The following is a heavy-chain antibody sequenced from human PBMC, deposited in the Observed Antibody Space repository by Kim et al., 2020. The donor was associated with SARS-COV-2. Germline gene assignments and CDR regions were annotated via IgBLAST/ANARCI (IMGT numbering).Heavy chain of an antibody. J-gene: IGHJ4*02. Sequence: SETLSPTCTVSGYSISSGYYWGWIRQPPGKGLEWIGSIYHSGSTYYNPSLKSRVTISVDTSKNQFSLKLSSVTAADTAVYYCARALDSGRYSSSWSDYWGQGTLVTVSS. V-gene: IGHV4-38-2*02. CDR1: GYSISSGYY. CDR3: ARALDSGRYSSSWSDY. CDR2: IYHSGST. D-gene: IGHD6-13*01.